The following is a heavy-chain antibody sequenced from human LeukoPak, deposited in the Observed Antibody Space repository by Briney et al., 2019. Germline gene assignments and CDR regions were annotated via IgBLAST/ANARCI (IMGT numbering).Heavy chain of an antibody. J-gene: IGHJ4*02. D-gene: IGHD6-13*01. Sequence: PGGSLRLSCAASGFTFSSYGMHWVRQAPGKGLEWVAVISYDGSNKYYADSVKGRFTISRDNSKNTLYLQMNSVRAEDTAVYYCANTDTGYSSSWSPRSYFGYWGQGTLVTVSS. CDR1: GFTFSSYG. CDR2: ISYDGSNK. CDR3: ANTDTGYSSSWSPRSYFGY. V-gene: IGHV3-30*18.